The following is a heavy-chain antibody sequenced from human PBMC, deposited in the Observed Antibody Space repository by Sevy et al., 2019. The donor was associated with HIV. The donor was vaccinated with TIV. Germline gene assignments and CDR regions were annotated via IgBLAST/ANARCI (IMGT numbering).Heavy chain of an antibody. CDR2: IYYNVRI. J-gene: IGHJ6*02. CDR3: TRVGGLTDYGMDV. CDR1: GGSVSSDTYY. V-gene: IGHV4-61*01. Sequence: SETLSLTCTVSGGSVSSDTYYWTWIRQPPGKGLEFIGYIYYNVRINYNPSLKSRVTISVDTPKNQFSLKVTSVTAADTAVYYCTRVGGLTDYGMDVWGQGTTVTVSS. D-gene: IGHD1-26*01.